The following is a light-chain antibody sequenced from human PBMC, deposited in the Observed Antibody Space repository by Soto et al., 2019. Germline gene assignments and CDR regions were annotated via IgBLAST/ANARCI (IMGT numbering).Light chain of an antibody. CDR3: QQSFSIPFT. J-gene: IGKJ3*01. V-gene: IGKV1-39*01. CDR1: RNVAKW. Sequence: DIQMTQSPPTPSASVGDRVSLSCLASRNVAKWLAWFQQQPGKVPKLLIYDASYLQSGVPSRFSGSESGTDFTLNISDLRPEDFATYYCQQSFSIPFTFGPGTKVDI. CDR2: DAS.